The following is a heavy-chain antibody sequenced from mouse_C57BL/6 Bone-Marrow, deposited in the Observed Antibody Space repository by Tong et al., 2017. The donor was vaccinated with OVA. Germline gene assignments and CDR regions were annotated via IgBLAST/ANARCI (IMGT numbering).Heavy chain of an antibody. Sequence: EVQLQESGGGLVQPGESLKLSCESNEYEFPSHDMSWVRKTPEKRLELVAAINSDDGRTYYPDTMKRRLIISRSNTKKHLYLQRSGLRAEDSGLYYCASLGDYFDYWGQGTTLTVSS. D-gene: IGHD3-1*01. CDR2: INSDDGRT. V-gene: IGHV5-2*01. J-gene: IGHJ2*01. CDR3: ASLGDYFDY. CDR1: EYEFPSHD.